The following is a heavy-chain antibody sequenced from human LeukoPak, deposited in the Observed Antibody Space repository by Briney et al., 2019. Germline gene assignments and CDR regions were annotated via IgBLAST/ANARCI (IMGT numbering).Heavy chain of an antibody. Sequence: GGSLRLSCAASGFMFSRHWMGWVRQAPGKGLEWVANIKKDGGQYYVDSVKGRFIIPRDNAKNSLDLQMNNLRAEDTAVYSCARGPDYGDRLDYFDYWGQGTLVTVSS. CDR2: IKKDGGQ. J-gene: IGHJ4*02. CDR1: GFMFSRHW. V-gene: IGHV3-7*01. D-gene: IGHD4-17*01. CDR3: ARGPDYGDRLDYFDY.